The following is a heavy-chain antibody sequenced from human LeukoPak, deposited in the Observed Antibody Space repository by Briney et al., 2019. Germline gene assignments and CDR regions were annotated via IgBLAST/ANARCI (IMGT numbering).Heavy chain of an antibody. J-gene: IGHJ4*02. CDR3: AARYSNPYIGVDY. CDR1: GFTFSSYG. V-gene: IGHV3-30*02. Sequence: PGGSLRLSCAASGFTFSSYGMHWVRQAPGKGLEWVAFIRYDGSNKYYADSVKGRFTISRDNSKNTLYLQMNSLRAEDTAVYYCAARYSNPYIGVDYWGQGTLVTVSS. CDR2: IRYDGSNK. D-gene: IGHD4-11*01.